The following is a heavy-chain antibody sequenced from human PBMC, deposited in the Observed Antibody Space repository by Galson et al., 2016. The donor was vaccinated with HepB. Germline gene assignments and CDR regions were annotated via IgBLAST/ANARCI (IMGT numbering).Heavy chain of an antibody. CDR1: GFTFNTYG. CDR3: AKEWGYFDSAGYFDY. V-gene: IGHV3-30*18. D-gene: IGHD3-22*01. Sequence: SLRLSCAASGFTFNTYGMHWVRQAPGKGLEWVAFISYDGSNKYFGDSVKGRFTISRDNSKNTLYLEVSSLRAEDTAVYYCAKEWGYFDSAGYFDYWGQGILVTVSS. J-gene: IGHJ4*02. CDR2: ISYDGSNK.